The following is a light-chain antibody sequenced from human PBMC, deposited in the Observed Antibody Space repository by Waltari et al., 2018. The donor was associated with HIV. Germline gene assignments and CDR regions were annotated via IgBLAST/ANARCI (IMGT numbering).Light chain of an antibody. CDR3: AAWDDSLRGSYV. J-gene: IGLJ1*01. V-gene: IGLV1-47*01. CDR1: SFNIGRNF. Sequence: QSVLTQPPSASGTPGQRVIISCSGSSFNIGRNFVSWYQQVPGTAPKVLIFRDNQLPSGVPDRFAGSKSGASASLAISGLRSEDEADYYCAAWDDSLRGSYVFGPGTKVTVL. CDR2: RDN.